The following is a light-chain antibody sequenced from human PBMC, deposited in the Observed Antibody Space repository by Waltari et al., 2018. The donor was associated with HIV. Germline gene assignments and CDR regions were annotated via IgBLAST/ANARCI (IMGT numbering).Light chain of an antibody. J-gene: IGLJ2*01. V-gene: IGLV3-19*01. CDR3: NSRDSSGNHVV. Sequence: SSELTQDPAVSVALGQTVRITRQGDSLRSYYASWYQQKPGQAPVLVIFGKNDRPSGIPDRFSGSDSENTASLTITGAQAEDEADYYCNSRDSSGNHVVFGGGTKLTV. CDR1: SLRSYY. CDR2: GKN.